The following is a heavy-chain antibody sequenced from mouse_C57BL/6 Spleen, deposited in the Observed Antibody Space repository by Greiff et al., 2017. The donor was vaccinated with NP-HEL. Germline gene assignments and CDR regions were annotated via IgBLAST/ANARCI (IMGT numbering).Heavy chain of an antibody. CDR2: IWSDGST. V-gene: IGHV2-6-1*01. J-gene: IGHJ4*01. CDR3: ARHGGSGYDAMDY. CDR1: GFSLTSYG. Sequence: VKLQESGPGLVAPSQSLSITCTVSGFSLTSYGVHWVRQPPGKGLEWLVVIWSDGSTTYNSALKSRLSISKDNSKSQVFLKMNSLQTDDTAMYYCARHGGSGYDAMDYWGQGTSVTVSS. D-gene: IGHD3-2*02.